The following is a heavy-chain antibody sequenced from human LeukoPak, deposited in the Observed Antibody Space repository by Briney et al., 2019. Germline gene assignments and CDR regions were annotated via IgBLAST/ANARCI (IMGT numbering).Heavy chain of an antibody. CDR2: ISYDGSNK. CDR3: ARNTPGDVIDKLGFDY. CDR1: GFTFSSYG. J-gene: IGHJ4*02. Sequence: PGGSLRLSCAASGFTFSSYGIHWVRQAPGKGLEWVALISYDGSNKYHADSVKGRFTVSRDNSKNTLYLQMNSLRTEDTAVYYCARNTPGDVIDKLGFDYWGQGTLVAVSS. V-gene: IGHV3-30*03. D-gene: IGHD2-8*02.